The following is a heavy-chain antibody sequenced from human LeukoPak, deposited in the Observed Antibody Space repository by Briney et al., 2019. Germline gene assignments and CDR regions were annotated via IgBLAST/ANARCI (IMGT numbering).Heavy chain of an antibody. Sequence: GGSLRLSCAASGFTFSSYWMHWVRQAPGKGLVWVSRINSDGSSTSYADSVKGRFTISRDNAKNTLYLQMNSLRAEDTAVYYCARDHDFWSGYPFDYWGQGTLVTASS. V-gene: IGHV3-74*01. D-gene: IGHD3-3*01. CDR1: GFTFSSYW. J-gene: IGHJ4*02. CDR2: INSDGSST. CDR3: ARDHDFWSGYPFDY.